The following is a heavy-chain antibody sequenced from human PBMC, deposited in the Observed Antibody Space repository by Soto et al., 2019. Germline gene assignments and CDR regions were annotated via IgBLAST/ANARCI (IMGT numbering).Heavy chain of an antibody. V-gene: IGHV3-23*01. CDR1: GFTFSSYA. Sequence: PGGSLRLSCAASGFTFSSYAMSWVRQAPGKGLEWGSAISGSGGSTYYADSVKGRFTISRDNSKNTLYLQMNSLRAEDTAVYYCAKDRGRGTYHFWSGYYGPFYYYYAMDVWGQGTTVTVSS. CDR2: ISGSGGST. J-gene: IGHJ6*02. CDR3: AKDRGRGTYHFWSGYYGPFYYYYAMDV. D-gene: IGHD3-3*01.